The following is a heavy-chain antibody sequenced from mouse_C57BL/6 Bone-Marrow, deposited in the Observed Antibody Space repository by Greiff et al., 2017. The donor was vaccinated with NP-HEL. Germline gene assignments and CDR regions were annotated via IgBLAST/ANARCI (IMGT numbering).Heavy chain of an antibody. CDR2: IDPSDSYT. J-gene: IGHJ2*01. V-gene: IGHV1-59*01. CDR1: GYTFTSYW. Sequence: QVQLQQPGAELVRPGTSVKLSCKASGYTFTSYWMHWVKQRPGQGLEWIGVIDPSDSYTNYNQKFKGKATLTVDTSSSTAYMQLSSLTSEDSAVYYCAVYYFDYWGQGTTLTVSS. CDR3: AVYYFDY.